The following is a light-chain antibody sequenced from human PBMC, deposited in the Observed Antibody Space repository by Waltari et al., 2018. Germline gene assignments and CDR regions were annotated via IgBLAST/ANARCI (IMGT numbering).Light chain of an antibody. V-gene: IGLV2-8*01. CDR2: EVS. J-gene: IGLJ2*01. Sequence: QSALTQPPSASGSPGPSVTIPCPGTRTDLGFLNYVSWYQPHPCNAPKLLIYEVSERPSGVPDRFSGSKSGITASLTVFGLQTEEEADYYCASFAGSNTLFGGGTKLTVL. CDR3: ASFAGSNTL. CDR1: RTDLGFLNY.